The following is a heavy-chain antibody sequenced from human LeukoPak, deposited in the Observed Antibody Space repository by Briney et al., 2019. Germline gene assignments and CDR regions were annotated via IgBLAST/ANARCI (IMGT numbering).Heavy chain of an antibody. CDR3: ARGKYGSGYDY. CDR2: ISSSSSTI. D-gene: IGHD3-10*01. J-gene: IGHJ4*02. CDR1: GFTFSSYS. Sequence: GGSLRLSCAASGFTFSSYSMNWVRQAPGKGLEWVSYISSSSSTIYYADSVKGRFTISRDNAKNSLYLQMNSLRAEDMAVYYCARGKYGSGYDYWGQGTLVTVSS. V-gene: IGHV3-48*04.